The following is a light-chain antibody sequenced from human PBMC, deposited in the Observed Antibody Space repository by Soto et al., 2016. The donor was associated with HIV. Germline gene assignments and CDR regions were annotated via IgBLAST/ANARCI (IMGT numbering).Light chain of an antibody. CDR1: NIGSKS. CDR3: QVWDNSDDYYV. Sequence: LTQPPSVSVAPGKTATITCGGNNIGSKSVHWYRQKPGRAPVLVVYDDRDRPSGIPERFSGSNSGNTATLTITWVEAGDEADYYCQVWDNSDDYYVFGTGTKVTVL. J-gene: IGLJ1*01. CDR2: DDR. V-gene: IGLV3-21*01.